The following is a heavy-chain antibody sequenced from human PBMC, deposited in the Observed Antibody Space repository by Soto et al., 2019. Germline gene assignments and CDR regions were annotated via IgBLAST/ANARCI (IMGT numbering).Heavy chain of an antibody. D-gene: IGHD5-12*01. CDR3: AKGGGRSSTIKGFFDY. J-gene: IGHJ4*02. CDR2: ISYDGSNK. CDR1: GFTFSSYG. V-gene: IGHV3-30*18. Sequence: QVQLVESGGGVVQPGRSLRLSCAASGFTFSSYGMHWVRQAPGKGLEWVAVISYDGSNKYYADSVKGRFTISRDNSKNTLYLQMNSLRAEDTAVYYCAKGGGRSSTIKGFFDYWGQGTLVTVSS.